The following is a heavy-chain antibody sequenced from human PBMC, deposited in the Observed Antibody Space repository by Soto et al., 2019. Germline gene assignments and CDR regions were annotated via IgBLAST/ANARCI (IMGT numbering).Heavy chain of an antibody. CDR3: AHRQLYNGAWNEGAFDY. V-gene: IGHV2-5*02. CDR1: GFSLTTRPVG. J-gene: IGHJ4*02. CDR2: IYWDADK. D-gene: IGHD1-1*01. Sequence: QITLKESGPTLVKPTQTLTLTCTFSGFSLTTRPVGVGWIRQPPGQALEWLALIYWDADKRYNPSLKTRVTNTNDTSKNQVVLTMTNMDPVDTATYYCAHRQLYNGAWNEGAFDYWGQGALVTVSS.